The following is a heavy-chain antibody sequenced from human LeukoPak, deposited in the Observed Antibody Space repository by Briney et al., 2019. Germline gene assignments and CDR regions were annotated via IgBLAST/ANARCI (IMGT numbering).Heavy chain of an antibody. CDR3: ARAEINDYNRY. CDR1: GYSIRSGYQ. J-gene: IGHJ4*02. V-gene: IGHV4-38-2*01. CDR2: INYSGRT. D-gene: IGHD4-11*01. Sequence: SETLSLTCSVSGYSIRSGYQWGWIRQAPGKGLEWIGSINYSGRTYNNPSLKSRVTISIATSKNQIFLKLRSTTAADTAHYYCARAEINDYNRYWGQGILVIVSS.